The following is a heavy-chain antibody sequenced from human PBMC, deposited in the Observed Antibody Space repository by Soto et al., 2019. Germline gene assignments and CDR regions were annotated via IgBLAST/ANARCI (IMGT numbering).Heavy chain of an antibody. Sequence: ASLKVSCKTSGGTFSSYAISWVRQAPGQGLEWMGGIIPIFGTANYAQKFQGRVTITADESTSTAYMELSSLRSEDTAVYYCARVGWYSSSWSGDHLPWGQGTLVTVSS. CDR3: ARVGWYSSSWSGDHLP. CDR2: IIPIFGTA. D-gene: IGHD6-13*01. J-gene: IGHJ5*02. V-gene: IGHV1-69*13. CDR1: GGTFSSYA.